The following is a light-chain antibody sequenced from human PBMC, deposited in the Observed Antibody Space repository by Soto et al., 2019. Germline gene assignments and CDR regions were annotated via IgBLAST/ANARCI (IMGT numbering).Light chain of an antibody. Sequence: DIQMTQSPSSLSASVGDRVTITCQASQDISNYLHWYQQKPGKAPKLLMYGASSLQSGVPSRFSGSGSGTEYTFTLPISSRQPEDFATYYCQQSDSIPRTFGQGTKVENK. J-gene: IGKJ1*01. CDR1: QDISNY. CDR2: GAS. CDR3: QQSDSIPRT. V-gene: IGKV1-39*01.